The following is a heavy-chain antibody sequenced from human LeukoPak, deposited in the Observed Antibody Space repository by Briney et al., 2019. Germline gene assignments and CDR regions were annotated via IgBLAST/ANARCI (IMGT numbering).Heavy chain of an antibody. D-gene: IGHD1-26*01. CDR2: MRYDGSDK. J-gene: IGHJ4*02. CDR1: GFTFSDYG. CDR3: AKADRGSYYGLGDYFDY. Sequence: PGGFLRLSCAASGFTFSDYGMHWVRQAPGKGLVWVAFMRYDGSDKYYADSVKGRFTISRDNSKNTLYLQMNSLRAEDTALYYCAKADRGSYYGLGDYFDYWGQGTLVTVSS. V-gene: IGHV3-30*02.